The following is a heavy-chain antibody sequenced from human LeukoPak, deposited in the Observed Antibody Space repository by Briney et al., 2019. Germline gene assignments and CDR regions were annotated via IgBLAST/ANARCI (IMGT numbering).Heavy chain of an antibody. Sequence: QSGGSLRLSCAASGFTFDGYAMHWVRQAPGKGLVWVSRISTDGTYTEYADSVKGRFTISRDNAKDTLYLQVNSLRAEDTAVYYCAITVDCRATTDCYSYFHHWGQGTLVTVSS. V-gene: IGHV3-74*03. CDR2: ISTDGTYT. CDR3: AITVDCRATTDCYSYFHH. D-gene: IGHD2-21*02. CDR1: GFTFDGYA. J-gene: IGHJ1*01.